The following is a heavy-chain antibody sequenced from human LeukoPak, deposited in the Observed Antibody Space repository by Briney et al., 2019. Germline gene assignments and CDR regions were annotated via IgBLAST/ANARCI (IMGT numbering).Heavy chain of an antibody. CDR1: GGSINSYY. V-gene: IGHV4-59*08. CDR2: IYYSGST. CDR3: ARFSTGEDTFDI. Sequence: PSETLSLTCTVSGGSINSYYWSWIRQPPGKGLEWIGYIYYSGSTNYNPSLESRVTISVDTFKNQFSLKLSSVTAADTAVYYCARFSTGEDTFDIWGQGTMVTVSS. D-gene: IGHD7-27*01. J-gene: IGHJ3*02.